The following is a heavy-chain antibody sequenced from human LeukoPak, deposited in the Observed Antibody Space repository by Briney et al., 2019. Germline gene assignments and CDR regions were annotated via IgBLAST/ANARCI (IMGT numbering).Heavy chain of an antibody. J-gene: IGHJ6*02. D-gene: IGHD3-10*01. CDR1: GGSISGYY. CDR2: IHFSGST. V-gene: IGHV4-59*01. Sequence: PSETLSLTCTVSGGSISGYYWTWIRQPPGKGLEWSGYIHFSGSTYYNPSLQSRVTISVDTSKNQFSLKLSSVTAADTAVYYCARHGGRGVYYGMDVWGQGTTVTVSS. CDR3: ARHGGRGVYYGMDV.